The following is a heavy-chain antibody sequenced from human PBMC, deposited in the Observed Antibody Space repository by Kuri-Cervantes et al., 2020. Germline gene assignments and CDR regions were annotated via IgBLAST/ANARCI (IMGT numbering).Heavy chain of an antibody. CDR3: AKDLITYALYYFDY. J-gene: IGHJ4*02. D-gene: IGHD2-2*01. Sequence: SLKISCAASGFTFSSYAMSWVRQAPGKVLEWVSAISGSGGSTYYADSVKGRFTISRDNSKNTLYLQMNSLRAEDTTVYYCAKDLITYALYYFDYWGQGTLVTVSS. V-gene: IGHV3-23*01. CDR1: GFTFSSYA. CDR2: ISGSGGST.